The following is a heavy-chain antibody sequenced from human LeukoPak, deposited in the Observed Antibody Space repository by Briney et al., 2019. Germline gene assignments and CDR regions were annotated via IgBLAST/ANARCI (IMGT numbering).Heavy chain of an antibody. D-gene: IGHD4-17*01. Sequence: GRSLRLSCAASGITISSNHMTWVRQAPGKGLEWVSVIYDGGSTSYADSVKGRFIISRDNSKNTLYLQMNSLRGEDTAVYYCARFYGVPGGWFDPWGQGTLVTVSS. CDR3: ARFYGVPGGWFDP. CDR2: IYDGGST. J-gene: IGHJ5*02. CDR1: GITISSNH. V-gene: IGHV3-66*01.